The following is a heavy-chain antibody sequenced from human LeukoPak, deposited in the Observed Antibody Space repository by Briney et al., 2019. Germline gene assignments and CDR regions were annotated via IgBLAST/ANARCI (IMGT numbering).Heavy chain of an antibody. Sequence: PGGSLRLSCAASGFTFSDYYMSWIRQAPGEGLEWVSYISSSSSYTNYADSVKGRFTISRDNAKKSLYLQMNSLRAEDTAVYYCASNRLDYYYGMDVWGQGTTVTVPS. V-gene: IGHV3-11*06. J-gene: IGHJ6*02. D-gene: IGHD2/OR15-2a*01. CDR2: ISSSSSYT. CDR3: ASNRLDYYYGMDV. CDR1: GFTFSDYY.